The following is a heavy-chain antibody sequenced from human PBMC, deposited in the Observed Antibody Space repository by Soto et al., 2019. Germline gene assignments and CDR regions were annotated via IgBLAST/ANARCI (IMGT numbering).Heavy chain of an antibody. CDR1: GFTFSSYS. D-gene: IGHD3-10*01. Sequence: EVQLVESGGGLVKPGGSLRLSCAASGFTFSSYSMNWVRQAPGKGLEWVSSISSSSSYIYYADSVMGRFTISRDNAKNSLDLQMNSLRAEDTAVYYCARDTYYYGSGSYSPWGQGTLVTVSS. CDR2: ISSSSSYI. V-gene: IGHV3-21*01. CDR3: ARDTYYYGSGSYSP. J-gene: IGHJ5*02.